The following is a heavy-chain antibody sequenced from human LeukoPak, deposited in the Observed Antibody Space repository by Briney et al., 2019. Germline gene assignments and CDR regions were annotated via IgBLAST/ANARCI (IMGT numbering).Heavy chain of an antibody. V-gene: IGHV3-30*18. D-gene: IGHD1-1*01. CDR2: ISYDGSNK. CDR3: AKLPSERYGMDV. J-gene: IGHJ6*02. Sequence: GGSLRLSCAASGFTFSSYGMHWVRQAPGRGLEWVAVISYDGSNKYYADSVKGRFTISRDNSKNTLYLQMNSLRAEDTAVYYCAKLPSERYGMDVWGQGTTVTVSS. CDR1: GFTFSSYG.